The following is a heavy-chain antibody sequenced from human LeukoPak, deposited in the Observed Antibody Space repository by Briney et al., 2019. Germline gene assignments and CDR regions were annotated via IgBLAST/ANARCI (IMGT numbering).Heavy chain of an antibody. Sequence: PSQTLSLTCTVSGGSISSGGDYWSWIRQHPGKGLEWIGYIYYSGSTYYNPSLKSRVTISVDTSKNQFSLKLSSVTAPDTAVYYCAREDDSYYYYGMDVWGQGTTVTVSS. D-gene: IGHD3-22*01. J-gene: IGHJ6*02. CDR3: AREDDSYYYYGMDV. CDR2: IYYSGST. CDR1: GGSISSGGDY. V-gene: IGHV4-31*03.